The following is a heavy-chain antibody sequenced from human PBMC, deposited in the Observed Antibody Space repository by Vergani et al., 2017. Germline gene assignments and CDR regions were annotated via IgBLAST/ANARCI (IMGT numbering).Heavy chain of an antibody. Sequence: QLQLQESGPGLVKPSETLSLTCTVSGGSISSSNYYWGWIRQPPGKGLEWIGNIYYSGNTYYNPYLESRVTISVDTSKNQFALKLSSVTAADTAVYYCARDPKGATHDYWGQGTLVTVSS. CDR2: IYYSGNT. J-gene: IGHJ4*02. V-gene: IGHV4-39*07. CDR1: GGSISSSNYY. CDR3: ARDPKGATHDY. D-gene: IGHD1-26*01.